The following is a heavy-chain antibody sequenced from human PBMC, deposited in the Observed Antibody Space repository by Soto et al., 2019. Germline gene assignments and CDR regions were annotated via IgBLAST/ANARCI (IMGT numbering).Heavy chain of an antibody. J-gene: IGHJ6*01. Sequence: SETLSLTCTVSGGSISSGDYYWSWIRQPPGKGLEWTGYIYYSGSTYYNPSLKSRVTISVDTSKNQFSLKLSSVTAADTAVYYCARREYGDYYYYCYGMDVWGQGNTVTVSS. D-gene: IGHD4-17*01. V-gene: IGHV4-30-4*01. CDR1: GGSISSGDYY. CDR2: IYYSGST. CDR3: ARREYGDYYYYCYGMDV.